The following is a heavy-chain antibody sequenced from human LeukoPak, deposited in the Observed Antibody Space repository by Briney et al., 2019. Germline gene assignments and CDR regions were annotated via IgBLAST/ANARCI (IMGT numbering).Heavy chain of an antibody. V-gene: IGHV4-34*01. D-gene: IGHD3-10*01. Sequence: PSETLSLTCAVYGGSFSGYYRSWIRQPPGKGLEWIGEINHSGSTNYNPSLKSRVTISVDTSKNQFSLKLSSVTAADTAVYYCARRSMVRGVIRFRGNWFDPWGQGTLVTVSS. J-gene: IGHJ5*02. CDR3: ARRSMVRGVIRFRGNWFDP. CDR1: GGSFSGYY. CDR2: INHSGST.